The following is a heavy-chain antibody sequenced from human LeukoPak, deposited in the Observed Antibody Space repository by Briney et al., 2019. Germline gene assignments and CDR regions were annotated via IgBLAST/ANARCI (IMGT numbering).Heavy chain of an antibody. CDR2: IFRDGDTT. V-gene: IGHV3-43*01. D-gene: IGHD1-26*01. CDR1: GFTFDDYT. J-gene: IGHJ4*02. Sequence: GGSLRLSCAASGFTFDDYTMHWVRQVPGKGLEWVSLIFRDGDTTYYADSVKGRFTISRDNAQNSVYLQMNSLRDEDTAVYYCARVGELDYWGQGTLVTVSS. CDR3: ARVGELDY.